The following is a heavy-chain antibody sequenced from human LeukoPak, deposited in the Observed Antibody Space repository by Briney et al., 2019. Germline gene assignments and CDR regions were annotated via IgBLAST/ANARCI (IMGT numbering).Heavy chain of an antibody. V-gene: IGHV4-34*01. J-gene: IGHJ4*02. Sequence: SETLSLTCAVYGGSFSGYYWSWIRQPPGKGLEWIGEINHSGSTNYNPSLKSRVTISVDTSKNQFSLKLSSVTAADTAVYYCAREKYSSGWYSDYWGQGTLVTVSS. CDR1: GGSFSGYY. CDR2: INHSGST. D-gene: IGHD6-19*01. CDR3: AREKYSSGWYSDY.